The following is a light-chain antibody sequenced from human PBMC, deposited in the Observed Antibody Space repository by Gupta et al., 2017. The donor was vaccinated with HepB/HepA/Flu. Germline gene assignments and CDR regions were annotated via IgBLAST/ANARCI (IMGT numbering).Light chain of an antibody. V-gene: IGKV1-9*01. Sequence: DIQLTQSPSFLSASVGDRVTITCRASQGISSYLAWYQQKPGKAPKLLIYAASTLQSGVTSSCCGRGSGTEITLTISSLQPEDFATYYCQQRTTFGPGTKVDIK. J-gene: IGKJ3*01. CDR3: QQRTT. CDR1: QGISSY. CDR2: AAS.